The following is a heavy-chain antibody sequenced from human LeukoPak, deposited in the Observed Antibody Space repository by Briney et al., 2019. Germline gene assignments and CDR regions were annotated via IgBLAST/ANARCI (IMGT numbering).Heavy chain of an antibody. V-gene: IGHV4-61*02. J-gene: IGHJ3*02. CDR2: IYSSGST. Sequence: SETLSLTCTVSGGSISSGSYYWSWIRQPAGKGLEWIGLIYSSGSTSYNPSLKSRVTISVDTSKNQFSLKLSSVTAADTAVYYCARHVRNRYCSGGSCYHDAFDIWGQGTMVTVSS. CDR1: GGSISSGSYY. D-gene: IGHD2-15*01. CDR3: ARHVRNRYCSGGSCYHDAFDI.